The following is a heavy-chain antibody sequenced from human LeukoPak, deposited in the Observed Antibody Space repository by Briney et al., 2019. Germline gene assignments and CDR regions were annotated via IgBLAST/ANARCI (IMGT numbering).Heavy chain of an antibody. CDR3: ARDAMVRGVADY. CDR1: GFIFSSHG. CDR2: ISPSGDAT. Sequence: GGSLRLSCAASGFIFSSHGMNWVRQAPGKGLEWVSGISPSGDATFYADSVKGRFTISRDNSKNSLYLQMNSLRAEDTAVYYCARDAMVRGVADYWGQGTLVTVSS. D-gene: IGHD3-10*01. J-gene: IGHJ4*02. V-gene: IGHV3-23*01.